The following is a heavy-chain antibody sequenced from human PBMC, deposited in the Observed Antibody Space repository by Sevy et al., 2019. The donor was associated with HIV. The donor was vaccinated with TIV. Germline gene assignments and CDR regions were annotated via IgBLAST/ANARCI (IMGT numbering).Heavy chain of an antibody. CDR2: IYSGGST. Sequence: GGSLRLSCAASGFTVSSNYMSWVRQAPGKGLEWVSVIYSGGSTYYADSVKGRFTISRDNSKNTLYLQMNSLRAEDTAVYYCARDRSGSYYYYYGMDVWGQGTTVTVSS. CDR3: ARDRSGSYYYYYGMDV. V-gene: IGHV3-53*01. D-gene: IGHD1-26*01. CDR1: GFTVSSNY. J-gene: IGHJ6*02.